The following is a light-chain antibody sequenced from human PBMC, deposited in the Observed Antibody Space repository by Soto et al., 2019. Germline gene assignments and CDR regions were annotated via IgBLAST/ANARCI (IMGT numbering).Light chain of an antibody. J-gene: IGLJ2*01. CDR3: ETWDTNVVV. V-gene: IGLV4-60*02. CDR1: SGHSTYI. CDR2: LEGSGSY. Sequence: SWAQSALGSSVKLTCTLSSGHSTYIIAWHQQQPGKAPRYLMKLEGSGSYNKGSGIPDRFSGSSSGADRYLTISSLQFEDEADYYCETWDTNVVVFGGGTKLTVL.